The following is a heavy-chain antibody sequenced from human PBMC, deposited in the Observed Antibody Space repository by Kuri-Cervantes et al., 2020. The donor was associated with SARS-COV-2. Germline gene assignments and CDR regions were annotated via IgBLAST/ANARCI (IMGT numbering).Heavy chain of an antibody. J-gene: IGHJ4*02. V-gene: IGHV1-2*02. D-gene: IGHD3-10*01. CDR2: INPNSGDT. CDR1: GYTFTSYD. Sequence: ASVKVSCKASGYTFTSYDINWVRQATGQGLEWMGWINPNSGDTKYAQKFQGRVTMTRDTSISTAYMELSSLRSEDTAVYYCAREGAQSGSSDYWGQGTLVTVSS. CDR3: AREGAQSGSSDY.